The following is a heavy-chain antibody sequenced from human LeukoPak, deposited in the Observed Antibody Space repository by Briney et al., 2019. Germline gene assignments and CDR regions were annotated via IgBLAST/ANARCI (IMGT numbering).Heavy chain of an antibody. D-gene: IGHD5-18*01. Sequence: ASVTVSCTVSGSSLTELSLYWVRQAPGKGLEWMGGFDVIDGETFYAQKFQGRVTMTEDSSADTAYMELRSLTSDDRALYYCAAGRPYSLLDYWGQGTLVNVSS. CDR1: GSSLTELS. CDR3: AAGRPYSLLDY. CDR2: FDVIDGET. J-gene: IGHJ4*02. V-gene: IGHV1-24*01.